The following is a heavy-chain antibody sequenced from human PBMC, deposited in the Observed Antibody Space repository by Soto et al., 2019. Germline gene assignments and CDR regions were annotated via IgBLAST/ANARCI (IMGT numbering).Heavy chain of an antibody. CDR1: GFTFSSYA. CDR2: ISGSGGST. J-gene: IGHJ4*02. Sequence: EVQLLESGGGLVQPGGSLRLSCAASGFTFSSYAMSWVRQAPGKGLEWVSAISGSGGSTYYADSVKGRFTISRDNSKNTLYLQMNSLRAEDTAVYSCAKVEAAGDYIERYYFDYWGQGTLVTVSS. CDR3: AKVEAAGDYIERYYFDY. V-gene: IGHV3-23*01. D-gene: IGHD4-17*01.